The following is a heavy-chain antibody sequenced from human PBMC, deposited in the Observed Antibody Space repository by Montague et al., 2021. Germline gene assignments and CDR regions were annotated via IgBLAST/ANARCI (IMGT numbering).Heavy chain of an antibody. V-gene: IGHV4-34*01. J-gene: IGHJ6*02. CDR2: IHHRGSI. CDR3: GRHLVGFESYCNGLDV. D-gene: IGHD3-10*01. Sequence: SETLSLTCAVYGGSFNAYYWSWIRLSPATGLEWIGEIHHRGSIYYYPTTVHNPPLQSSVTIAVDASKNQFPLRRTAVTAADTSAYYCGRHLVGFESYCNGLDVWGRGTPVIVSS. CDR1: GGSFNAYY.